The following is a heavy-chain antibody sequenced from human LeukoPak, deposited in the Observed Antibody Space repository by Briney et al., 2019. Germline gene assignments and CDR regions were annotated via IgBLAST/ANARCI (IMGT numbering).Heavy chain of an antibody. CDR1: GYTFTGYY. D-gene: IGHD6-13*01. V-gene: IGHV1-2*02. J-gene: IGHJ4*02. Sequence: GASVKVSCKASGYTFTGYYMHWVRQAPGQGLEWMGWINPNSGGTNYAQKFQGRVTMTRDTSISTAYMELSRLRSDDTAVYYCARSFPTGPGYSSSWSASRDDNWGQGTLVTVSS. CDR2: INPNSGGT. CDR3: ARSFPTGPGYSSSWSASRDDN.